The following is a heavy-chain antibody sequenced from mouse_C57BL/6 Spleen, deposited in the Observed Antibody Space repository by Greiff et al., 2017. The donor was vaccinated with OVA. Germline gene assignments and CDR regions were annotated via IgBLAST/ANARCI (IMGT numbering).Heavy chain of an antibody. Sequence: EVQLQQSGPELVKPGDSVKISCKASGYSFTGYFMNWVMQSHGKSLEWIGRINPYNGDTFYNQKFKGKATLTVDKSSSTAHMELRSLTSEDSAVYYCARFPLPYDYDWYFDVWGTGTTVTVSS. J-gene: IGHJ1*03. V-gene: IGHV1-20*01. CDR2: INPYNGDT. CDR1: GYSFTGYF. D-gene: IGHD2-4*01. CDR3: ARFPLPYDYDWYFDV.